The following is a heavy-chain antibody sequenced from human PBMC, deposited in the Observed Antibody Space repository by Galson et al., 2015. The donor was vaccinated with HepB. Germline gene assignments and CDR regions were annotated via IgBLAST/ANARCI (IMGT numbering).Heavy chain of an antibody. D-gene: IGHD2-2*01. CDR2: ISVSGGST. CDR3: AKVAWRRGWSPAGPHFDH. Sequence: SLRLSCAVSGFTFSDYAMSWVRQAPGKGLEWVAHISVSGGSTFYADSVRDRFTISRDTSKNSLYLQLGSLTPEDTAVYYCAKVAWRRGWSPAGPHFDHWGQGTLVTVSS. CDR1: GFTFSDYA. V-gene: IGHV3-23*01. J-gene: IGHJ4*02.